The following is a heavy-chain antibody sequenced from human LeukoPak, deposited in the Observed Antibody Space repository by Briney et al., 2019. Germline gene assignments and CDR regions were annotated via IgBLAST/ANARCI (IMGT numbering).Heavy chain of an antibody. J-gene: IGHJ4*02. CDR1: GFTFSSYW. D-gene: IGHD2-2*01. CDR2: INSDGSST. CDR3: ARDQGRSYCSSTSCYEFDY. Sequence: PGGSLRLSCAASGFTFSSYWMHWVRQAPGKGLVWVSRINSDGSSTSYADSVKGRFTISRGNAKNTLYLQMNSLRAEDTAVYYCARDQGRSYCSSTSCYEFDYWGQGTLVTVSS. V-gene: IGHV3-74*01.